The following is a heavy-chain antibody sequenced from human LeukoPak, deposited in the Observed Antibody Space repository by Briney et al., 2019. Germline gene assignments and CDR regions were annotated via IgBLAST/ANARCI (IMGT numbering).Heavy chain of an antibody. CDR1: GFTVSSNY. J-gene: IGHJ4*02. D-gene: IGHD3-22*01. CDR2: IYSGGST. Sequence: GGSLRLSCAASGFTVSSNYMSWVRQAPGKGLEWVSVIYSGGSTYYADSVKGRFTISRDNSKNTLYLQMNSLRAEDTAVHYCASATRGDEVVIAFDYWGQGTLVTVSS. V-gene: IGHV3-53*01. CDR3: ASATRGDEVVIAFDY.